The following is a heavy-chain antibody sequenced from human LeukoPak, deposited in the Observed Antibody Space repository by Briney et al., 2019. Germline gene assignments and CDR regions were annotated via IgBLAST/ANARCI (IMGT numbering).Heavy chain of an antibody. D-gene: IGHD2-15*01. J-gene: IGHJ5*02. CDR3: ARGRDIVGPDWFDP. CDR1: GGSFSGYY. V-gene: IGHV4-34*01. CDR2: INHSGST. Sequence: SETLSLTCAVYGGSFSGYYWSWIRQPPGKGLEWIGEINHSGSTNYNLSLKSRVTISVDTSKNQFSLKLSSVTAADTAVYYCARGRDIVGPDWFDPWGQGTLVTVSS.